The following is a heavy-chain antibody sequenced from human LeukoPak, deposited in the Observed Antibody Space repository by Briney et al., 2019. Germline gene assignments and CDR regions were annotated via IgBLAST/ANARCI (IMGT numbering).Heavy chain of an antibody. V-gene: IGHV1-18*01. CDR3: TRDHLAAAGSDAFNI. Sequence: ASVKVSCKASGYTFTRTGINWVRQAPGQGLEWMGWISPYNDNTKYAQKFQGRLTVTTDTSTTTAYMDLRSLRSDDTAVYYCTRDHLAAAGSDAFNIWGQGTMVTVPS. CDR2: ISPYNDNT. CDR1: GYTFTRTG. J-gene: IGHJ3*02. D-gene: IGHD6-13*01.